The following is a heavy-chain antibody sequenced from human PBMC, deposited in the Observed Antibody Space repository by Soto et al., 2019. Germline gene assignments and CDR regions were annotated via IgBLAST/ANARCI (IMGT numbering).Heavy chain of an antibody. V-gene: IGHV1-18*01. CDR1: GGTFSSYA. CDR3: AKLKGGTRRAWYCDY. D-gene: IGHD3-10*01. J-gene: IGHJ4*02. Sequence: ASVKVSCKASGGTFSSYAISWVRQAPGQGLEWMGWISAYNGKTNYAQKLQGRVTISRDNSKNTLYLQMNNLRAEDTSVYFCAKLKGGTRRAWYCDYWGQGTLVTVSS. CDR2: ISAYNGKT.